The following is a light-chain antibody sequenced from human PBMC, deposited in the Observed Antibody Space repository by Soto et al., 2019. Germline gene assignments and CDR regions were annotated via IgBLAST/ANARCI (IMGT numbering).Light chain of an antibody. J-gene: IGKJ1*01. CDR3: QQYGSLPLT. Sequence: EIVLTQSPGTLSLSPGERATLSCRASQSVSSSYLAWYQQKPGQAPRLLIYGASSRATGIPDRFSGSGSGTDFTLTISRLEPEDFALYHCQQYGSLPLTFGQGTKVEIK. V-gene: IGKV3-20*01. CDR2: GAS. CDR1: QSVSSSY.